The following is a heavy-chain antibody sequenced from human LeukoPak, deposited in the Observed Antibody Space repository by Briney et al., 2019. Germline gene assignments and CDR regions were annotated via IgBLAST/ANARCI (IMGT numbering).Heavy chain of an antibody. CDR3: ARGGRLGPDF. J-gene: IGHJ4*02. D-gene: IGHD1-1*01. CDR2: IYYSGST. Sequence: SETLSLTCTVSGASINGYYWSWIRQPPGKGLEWIGSIYYSGSTNYNPSLQSRVTISVDTSRSHFSLKLSSATAADTAVYYCARGGRLGPDFWGQGTLVTVSS. V-gene: IGHV4-59*01. CDR1: GASINGYY.